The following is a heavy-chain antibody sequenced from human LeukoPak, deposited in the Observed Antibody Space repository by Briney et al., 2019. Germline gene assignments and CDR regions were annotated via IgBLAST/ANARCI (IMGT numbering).Heavy chain of an antibody. CDR1: GFTFSDFG. J-gene: IGHJ6*02. CDR2: ISSSSLSI. V-gene: IGHV3-48*01. Sequence: GGSLRLSCAASGFTFSDFGMTWVRQAPGKGLEWVSYISSSSLSIYYADSVKGRFTISRDNSKNTLYLQMNSLRAEDTAVYYCARDEWVVVAATHYYYGMDVWGQGTTVTVSS. D-gene: IGHD2-15*01. CDR3: ARDEWVVVAATHYYYGMDV.